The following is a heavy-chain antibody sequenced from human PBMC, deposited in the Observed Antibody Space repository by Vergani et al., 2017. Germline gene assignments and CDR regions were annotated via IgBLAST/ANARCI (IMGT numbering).Heavy chain of an antibody. D-gene: IGHD1-1*01. CDR1: EYSFGNYW. J-gene: IGHJ4*02. CDR3: ARHTTYTDS. V-gene: IGHV5-51*01. CDR2: IYPADSDT. Sequence: EVELVQSGPEMRKPGESLKISCKGSEYSFGNYWIGWVRQMPGKGLEWMGIIYPADSDTRYSPSFQGQVTFSADKSSSTAFLQWDILKASDTALYYCARHTTYTDSWGQGTLVTVSS.